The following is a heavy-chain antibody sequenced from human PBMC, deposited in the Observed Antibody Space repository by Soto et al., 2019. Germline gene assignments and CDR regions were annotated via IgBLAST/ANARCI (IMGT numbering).Heavy chain of an antibody. D-gene: IGHD2-21*01. Sequence: QVQLHQWGAGLLKPSETLSLTCAVYDGSFSDYYWTWIRQSPGKGLEWIGEINHSGSTSYKSSLKSRVTISIDTSKNQFSLKLTSVRASDTAVYYCARGKFGFSYYYYYYLDVWGKGTTVTVSS. CDR3: ARGKFGFSYYYYYYLDV. CDR2: INHSGST. V-gene: IGHV4-34*01. CDR1: DGSFSDYY. J-gene: IGHJ6*03.